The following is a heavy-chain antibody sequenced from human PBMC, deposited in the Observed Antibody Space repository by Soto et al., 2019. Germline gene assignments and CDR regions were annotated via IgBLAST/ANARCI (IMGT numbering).Heavy chain of an antibody. D-gene: IGHD2-2*03. CDR1: GFTFSSYG. J-gene: IGHJ6*02. CDR2: IWYDGSNK. Sequence: QVQLVESGGGVVQPGRSLRLSCAASGFTFSSYGMHWVRQAPGKGLEWVAVIWYDGSNKYYADSVKGRFTISRDNSKNTLYLQMNSLRAEDTAVYYCARDGYCISTSCSYYYYGMDVWGQGTTVTVSS. V-gene: IGHV3-33*01. CDR3: ARDGYCISTSCSYYYYGMDV.